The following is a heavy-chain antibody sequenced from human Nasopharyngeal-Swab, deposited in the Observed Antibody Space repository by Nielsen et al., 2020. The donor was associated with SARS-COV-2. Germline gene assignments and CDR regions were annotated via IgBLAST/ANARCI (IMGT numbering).Heavy chain of an antibody. CDR2: IRSKAYGGTT. CDR3: TRATGYSYGDDY. CDR1: GFTFGDYA. D-gene: IGHD5-18*01. V-gene: IGHV3-49*04. Sequence: GESLKIFCTASGFTFGDYAMSWVRQAPGKGLEWVGFIRSKAYGGTTEYAASVKGRFTISRDDSKSIAYLQMNSLKTEDTAVYYCTRATGYSYGDDYWGQGTLVTVSS. J-gene: IGHJ4*02.